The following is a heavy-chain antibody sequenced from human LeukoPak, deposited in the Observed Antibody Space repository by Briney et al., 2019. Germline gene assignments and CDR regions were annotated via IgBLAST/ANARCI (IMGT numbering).Heavy chain of an antibody. CDR3: ARGAGELLTNFDY. Sequence: EASVKVSCKASGYTFISYGISWVRQAPGQGLEWMGIINPSGGSTSYAQKFQGRVTMTRDTSTSTVYMELSSLRSEDTAVYYCARGAGELLTNFDYWGQGTLVTVSS. D-gene: IGHD1-26*01. V-gene: IGHV1-46*01. CDR2: INPSGGST. J-gene: IGHJ4*02. CDR1: GYTFISYG.